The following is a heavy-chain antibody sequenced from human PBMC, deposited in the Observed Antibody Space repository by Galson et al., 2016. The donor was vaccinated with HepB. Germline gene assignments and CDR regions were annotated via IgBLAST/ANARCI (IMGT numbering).Heavy chain of an antibody. V-gene: IGHV5-51*01. CDR2: IYPDDFDT. CDR3: ARSPVAYRQIDH. CDR1: GYTFTDYW. Sequence: QSGAEVKKPGESLKISCKGSGYTFTDYWIGWVRQKPGKGLEWVGVIYPDDFDTRYSPSFQGQDTVLVSRAISTAYLHWSSLKFSDTAMYYCARSPVAYRQIDHWGQGALVIVS. D-gene: IGHD1-14*01. J-gene: IGHJ4*02.